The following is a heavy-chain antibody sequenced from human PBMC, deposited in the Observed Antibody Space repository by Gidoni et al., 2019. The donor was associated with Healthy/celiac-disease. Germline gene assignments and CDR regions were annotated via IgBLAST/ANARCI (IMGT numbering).Heavy chain of an antibody. D-gene: IGHD3-3*01. J-gene: IGHJ4*02. Sequence: EVQLLESGGGLVQPGGSLRLACAASGFTFSSDAMSWVRQAPGKGLEWVSAISGSGGSTYYADSVKGRFTISRDNSKNTLYLQMNSLRAEDTAVYYCAKAPRGFGRRPPDYWGQGTLVTVSS. CDR1: GFTFSSDA. CDR3: AKAPRGFGRRPPDY. V-gene: IGHV3-23*01. CDR2: ISGSGGST.